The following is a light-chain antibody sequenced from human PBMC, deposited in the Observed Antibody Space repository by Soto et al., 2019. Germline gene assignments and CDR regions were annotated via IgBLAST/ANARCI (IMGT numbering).Light chain of an antibody. CDR2: GDS. CDR1: SSNIGAGYD. J-gene: IGLJ1*01. V-gene: IGLV1-40*01. Sequence: QSVLTQPPSVSGAPGQRVTISCTGGSSNIGAGYDVNWYQQLPGTAPKLLIFGDSNRPSGVPDRFSGSKSGTSASLAITGLQADDEADYYCQSYDSRLSGSDVFGAGTKVTVL. CDR3: QSYDSRLSGSDV.